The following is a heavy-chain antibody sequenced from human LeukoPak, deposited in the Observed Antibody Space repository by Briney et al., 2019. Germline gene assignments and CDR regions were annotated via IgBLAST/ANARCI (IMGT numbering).Heavy chain of an antibody. CDR2: IYYDGSNI. D-gene: IGHD1-1*01. CDR3: ARDWKTNSFDY. V-gene: IGHV3-33*01. J-gene: IGHJ4*02. Sequence: PGGSLRHSCAPSEFTFTTYLMHWVRQAPGKGPEWVAFIYYDGSNIYYADYVKGRFTISRDISKNTLYLQMDSLRAEDTAIYYCARDWKTNSFDYWGQGTLVTVSS. CDR1: EFTFTTYL.